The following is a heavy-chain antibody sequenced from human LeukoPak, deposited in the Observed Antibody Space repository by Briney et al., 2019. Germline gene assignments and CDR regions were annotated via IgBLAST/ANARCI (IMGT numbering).Heavy chain of an antibody. J-gene: IGHJ4*02. CDR1: GFTLSSYS. V-gene: IGHV3-30-3*01. Sequence: GGSLRLSCAASGFTLSSYSMHWVRPAPGQGLGWVGVISNDGSNIYYADAVKGRFTISRDNSKNTLYLQMNSLRAEDTAVYYCARESYPDYYDSSGLDYWGQGTLVTVSS. D-gene: IGHD3-22*01. CDR3: ARESYPDYYDSSGLDY. CDR2: ISNDGSNI.